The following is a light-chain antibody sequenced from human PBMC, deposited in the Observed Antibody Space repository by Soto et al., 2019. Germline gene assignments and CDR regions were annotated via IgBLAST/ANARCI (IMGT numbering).Light chain of an antibody. Sequence: EIVLTQSPGTLSLSPGERATLSCRASQSVSNNYLARYQQKPGQAPRLLIYGASSRATGIPDRFSGSGSGTDFTLTINRLEPEDFAVYYCQQYDSSTWTFGQGTTGDI. CDR3: QQYDSSTWT. J-gene: IGKJ1*01. V-gene: IGKV3-20*01. CDR2: GAS. CDR1: QSVSNNY.